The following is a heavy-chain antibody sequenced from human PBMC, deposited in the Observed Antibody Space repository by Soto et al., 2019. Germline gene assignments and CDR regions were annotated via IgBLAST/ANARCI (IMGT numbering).Heavy chain of an antibody. J-gene: IGHJ4*02. CDR3: ARDYLSSKLSLSYFDF. V-gene: IGHV1-46*01. CDR2: INPSGGSA. D-gene: IGHD2-2*01. CDR1: GYSFISHY. Sequence: QVQLVQSGAEVTRPGASVKVSCKASGYSFISHYIHWVRQAPGQGLEWMGFINPSGGSATLAQKFQDRVTMTRDTSTTTGYMELSSLRSEDAAVYYCARDYLSSKLSLSYFDFWGQGTLVTVSS.